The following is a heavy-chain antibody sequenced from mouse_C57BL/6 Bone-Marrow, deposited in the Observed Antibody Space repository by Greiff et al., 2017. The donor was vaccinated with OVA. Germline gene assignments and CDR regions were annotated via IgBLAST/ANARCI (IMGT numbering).Heavy chain of an antibody. Sequence: QVHVKQSGAELVRPGTSVKVSCKASGYAFTNYLIEWVKQRPGQGLEWIGVINPGSGGTNYNEKFKGKATLTADKSSSTAYMQLSSLTSEDSAVYFCARRYYGSSYVNYAMDYWGQGTSVTVSS. D-gene: IGHD1-1*01. CDR2: INPGSGGT. CDR1: GYAFTNYL. CDR3: ARRYYGSSYVNYAMDY. V-gene: IGHV1-54*01. J-gene: IGHJ4*01.